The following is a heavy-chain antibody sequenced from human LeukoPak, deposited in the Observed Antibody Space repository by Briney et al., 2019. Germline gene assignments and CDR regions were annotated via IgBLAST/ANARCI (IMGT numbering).Heavy chain of an antibody. D-gene: IGHD1-26*01. CDR2: ISSSGTTI. J-gene: IGHJ4*02. Sequence: GGSLRLSCAASGFTFRTSGMNWVRQAPGKGLEWVSYISSSGTTISYAQSVKGRFTITRDNAQNSLTLHMNTLRADDTAVYYCAKDGGTHFGHWGQGTLVTVSS. CDR3: AKDGGTHFGH. V-gene: IGHV3-48*01. CDR1: GFTFRTSG.